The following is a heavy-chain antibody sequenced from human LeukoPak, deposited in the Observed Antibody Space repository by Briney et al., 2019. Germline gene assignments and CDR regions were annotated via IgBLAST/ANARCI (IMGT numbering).Heavy chain of an antibody. Sequence: GASVKVSCTASGYTFTSYDINWVRQAPGQGLEWMGWMNPNSGNTGYAQKFQGRVTITRNTSISTAYMELSSLRSEDTAVYYCARGEVAGTWTVYYYYYYMDVWGKGTTVTVSS. CDR3: ARGEVAGTWTVYYYYYYMDV. CDR1: GYTFTSYD. V-gene: IGHV1-8*03. J-gene: IGHJ6*03. CDR2: MNPNSGNT. D-gene: IGHD6-19*01.